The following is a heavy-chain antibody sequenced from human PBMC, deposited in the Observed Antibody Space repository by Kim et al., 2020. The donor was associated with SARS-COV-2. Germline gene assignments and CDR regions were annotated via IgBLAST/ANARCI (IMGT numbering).Heavy chain of an antibody. CDR2: ISSSGSTI. J-gene: IGHJ4*02. Sequence: GGSLRLSCAASGFTFSSYEMNWVRQAPGKGLEWVSYISSSGSTIYYADSVKGRFTISRDNAKNSLYLQMNSLRAEDTAVYYCARDLWPMGYYNSSGYYRSLLTPHHEDSWGQGTLVTVSS. CDR1: GFTFSSYE. V-gene: IGHV3-48*03. CDR3: ARDLWPMGYYNSSGYYRSLLTPHHEDS. D-gene: IGHD3-22*01.